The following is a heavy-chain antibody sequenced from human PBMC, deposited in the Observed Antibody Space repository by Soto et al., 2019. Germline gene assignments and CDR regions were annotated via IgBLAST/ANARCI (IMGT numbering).Heavy chain of an antibody. D-gene: IGHD4-4*01. CDR2: IYPGDSDT. V-gene: IGHV5-51*01. J-gene: IGHJ6*02. CDR3: ASSFDYSNYYYYGMDV. Sequence: PGESLKISCKGSGYSLTSYWIGCVRQMPGKGLEWMGIIYPGDSDTRYSPSFQGQVTISADKSISTAHLQWSSLKASDTAMYYCASSFDYSNYYYYGMDVWGQGTTVTVSS. CDR1: GYSLTSYW.